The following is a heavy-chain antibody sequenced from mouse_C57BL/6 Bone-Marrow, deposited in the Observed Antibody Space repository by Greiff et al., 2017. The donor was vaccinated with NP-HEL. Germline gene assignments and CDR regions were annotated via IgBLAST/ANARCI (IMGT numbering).Heavy chain of an antibody. V-gene: IGHV1-19*01. CDR3: ARSDYYYGSRYYFDY. CDR1: GYTFTDYY. CDR2: INPYNGGT. J-gene: IGHJ2*01. D-gene: IGHD1-1*01. Sequence: VQLQQSGPVLVKPGASVKMSCKASGYTFTDYYMNWVKQSHGKSLEWIGVINPYNGGTSYNQKFKGKATLTVDKSSSTAYMELNSLTSEDSAVYYCARSDYYYGSRYYFDYWGQGTTLTVSS.